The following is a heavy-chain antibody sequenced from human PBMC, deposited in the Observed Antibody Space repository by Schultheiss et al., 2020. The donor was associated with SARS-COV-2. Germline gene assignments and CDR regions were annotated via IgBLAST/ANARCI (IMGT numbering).Heavy chain of an antibody. V-gene: IGHV4-39*07. D-gene: IGHD5/OR15-5a*01. J-gene: IGHJ4*02. CDR1: GGSISSSSYY. CDR3: ARSSTLVGFDY. Sequence: SQTLSLTCTVSGGSISSSSYYWGWIRQPPGKGLEWIGSIYYSGSTYYNPSLKSRVTISVDTSKNQFSLKLSSVTAADTAVYYCARSSTLVGFDYWGQGTLVTVSS. CDR2: IYYSGST.